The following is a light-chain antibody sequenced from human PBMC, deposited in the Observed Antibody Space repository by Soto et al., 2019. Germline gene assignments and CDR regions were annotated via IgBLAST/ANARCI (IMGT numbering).Light chain of an antibody. CDR1: SSDLGGYNY. CDR3: SSYTSSSTLA. Sequence: QSALTQPASVSGSPGQSITISCTGTSSDLGGYNYVSWYQQHPGKAPILMIYDVSNRPSGVSNRFSGSKSGNTAPLTISGLQAEDEADYYCSSYTSSSTLAIAGGTKLTVL. J-gene: IGLJ2*01. V-gene: IGLV2-14*01. CDR2: DVS.